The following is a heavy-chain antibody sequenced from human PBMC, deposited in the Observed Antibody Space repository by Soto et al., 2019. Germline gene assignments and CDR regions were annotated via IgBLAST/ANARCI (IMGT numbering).Heavy chain of an antibody. CDR3: ARPRGIAAAVFSYYFDY. CDR2: ISYDGINK. D-gene: IGHD6-13*01. Sequence: GGSLRLSCAASGFNFSSYAMHWVRQAPGKGLEWVAVISYDGINKYYADSVKGRFTIPRDNSKNTLYLQMNSLRAEDTAVYYCARPRGIAAAVFSYYFDYWGQGTLVTVSS. V-gene: IGHV3-30-3*01. CDR1: GFNFSSYA. J-gene: IGHJ4*02.